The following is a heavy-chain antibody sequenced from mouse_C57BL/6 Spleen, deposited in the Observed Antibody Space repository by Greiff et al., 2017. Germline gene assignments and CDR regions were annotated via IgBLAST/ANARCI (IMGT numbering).Heavy chain of an antibody. CDR3: TRRTAQATWCAY. J-gene: IGHJ3*01. V-gene: IGHV1-15*01. CDR1: GYTFTDYE. D-gene: IGHD3-2*02. CDR2: IDPETGGT. Sequence: QVQLQQSGAELVRPGASVTLSCKASGYTFTDYEMHWVKQTPVHGLEWIGAIDPETGGTAYNQKFKGKAILTADKSSSTAYMELRSLTSEDSAVYYCTRRTAQATWCAYWGQGTLVTVSA.